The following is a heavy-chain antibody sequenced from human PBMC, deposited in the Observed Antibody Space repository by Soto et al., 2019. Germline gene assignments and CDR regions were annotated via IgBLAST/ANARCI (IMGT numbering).Heavy chain of an antibody. J-gene: IGHJ5*02. CDR2: INHSGST. D-gene: IGHD3-3*01. CDR3: ARGITIFGVVTKRVSGWFDP. V-gene: IGHV4-34*01. CDR1: GGSFSGYY. Sequence: SETLSLTCAVYGGSFSGYYWSWIRQPPGKGLEWIGEINHSGSTNYNPSLKSRVTISVDTSKNQFSLKLSSVTAADTAVYYCARGITIFGVVTKRVSGWFDPWGQGTLVTVSS.